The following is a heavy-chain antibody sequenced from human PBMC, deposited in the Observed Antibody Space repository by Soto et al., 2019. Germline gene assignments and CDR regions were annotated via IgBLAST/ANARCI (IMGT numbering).Heavy chain of an antibody. CDR3: TKGGYLEWFLSGGGEEC. V-gene: IGHV3-23*01. CDR1: GFTFRNYA. J-gene: IGHJ4*02. Sequence: QLLESGGGLVQPGGSLRLSCAASGFTFRNYAMSWVRQAPGKGLDRVSAINGGGVSTYYADSVKGRFTISRDQTKNTLYMQMEGLRVEDRALYYCTKGGYLEWFLSGGGEECWGRGILVTVSS. CDR2: INGGGVST. D-gene: IGHD3-3*01.